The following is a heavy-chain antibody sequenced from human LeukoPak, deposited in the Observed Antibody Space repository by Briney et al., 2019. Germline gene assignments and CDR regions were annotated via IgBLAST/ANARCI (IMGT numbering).Heavy chain of an antibody. CDR2: IYYSRST. Sequence: SSQSLSLTCPVSGGSVSSGGYYWSWLRQHPGRGLEWIGYIYYSRSTYYNPSLKSRFTISVDTSKTQFCLKLSSVTAADAAVYYCARGRLRLGELSFGFDYWGQGTLVTVSS. D-gene: IGHD3-16*02. V-gene: IGHV4-31*03. J-gene: IGHJ4*02. CDR1: GGSVSSGGYY. CDR3: ARGRLRLGELSFGFDY.